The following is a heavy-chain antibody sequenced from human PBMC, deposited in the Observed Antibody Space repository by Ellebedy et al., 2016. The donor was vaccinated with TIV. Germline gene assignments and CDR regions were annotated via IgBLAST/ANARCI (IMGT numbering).Heavy chain of an antibody. CDR2: GYHSGST. D-gene: IGHD2-2*01. J-gene: IGHJ6*03. CDR3: ARDGTVLVPAADMDV. V-gene: IGHV4-38-2*02. CDR1: GFTFSSYW. Sequence: ESLKISCAASGFTFSSYWMSWIRQPPGKGLEWIGSGYHSGSTFYNPSLKSRVSISVDTTKNQFSLRLASVTAADTAVYYCARDGTVLVPAADMDVWGKGTTVTVSS.